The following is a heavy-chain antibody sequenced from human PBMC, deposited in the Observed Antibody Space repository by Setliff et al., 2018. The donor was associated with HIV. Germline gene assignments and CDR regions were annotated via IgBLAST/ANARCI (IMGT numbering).Heavy chain of an antibody. CDR3: ARGYASGYDAYGY. Sequence: LSLTCTVSGGSISSGSYYWSWIRQPAGKGLEWIGHIYISGSTNYNPSFNSRVTMSVDTSKNQFSLNMNSVNAADTAVYYCARGYASGYDAYGYWGQGTLVTVSS. CDR2: IYISGST. V-gene: IGHV4-61*09. CDR1: GGSISSGSYY. D-gene: IGHD5-12*01. J-gene: IGHJ4*02.